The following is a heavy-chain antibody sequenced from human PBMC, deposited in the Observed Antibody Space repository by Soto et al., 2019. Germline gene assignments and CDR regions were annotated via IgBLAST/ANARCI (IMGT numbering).Heavy chain of an antibody. Sequence: PSETLSLTCAVSGGSISSSNWWSWVRQPPGKGLEWIGEIYHSGSTNYNPSLKSRVTISVDKSKNQFSLKLSSVTAADTAVYYCARGIYQLPFYYYYGMDVWGQGTTVTVSS. D-gene: IGHD2-2*01. V-gene: IGHV4-4*02. J-gene: IGHJ6*02. CDR1: GGSISSSNW. CDR2: IYHSGST. CDR3: ARGIYQLPFYYYYGMDV.